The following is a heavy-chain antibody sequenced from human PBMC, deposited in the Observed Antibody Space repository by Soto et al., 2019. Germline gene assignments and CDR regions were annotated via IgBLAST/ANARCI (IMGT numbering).Heavy chain of an antibody. D-gene: IGHD6-19*01. CDR3: ARNRVAGIFDY. V-gene: IGHV4-39*01. Sequence: QLQLQESGPGLVKPSETLSLTCTVSGGSISSSSYYWGWIRQPPGKGLEWIGSIYYSGSTYYNPSLQSRVTISVDTSKNQFSLKLSSVTAADTAVYYCARNRVAGIFDYWGQGTLVTVSS. J-gene: IGHJ4*02. CDR2: IYYSGST. CDR1: GGSISSSSYY.